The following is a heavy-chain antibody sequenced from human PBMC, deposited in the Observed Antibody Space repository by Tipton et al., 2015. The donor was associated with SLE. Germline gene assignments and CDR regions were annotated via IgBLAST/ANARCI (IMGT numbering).Heavy chain of an antibody. D-gene: IGHD2/OR15-2a*01. CDR1: GFTFSSFG. Sequence: SLRLSCVVSGFTFSSFGMTWVRQAPGKGLEWVSTIYRGDRTSYVDSVKGRFTISRDNAKNALYLQMNSLKPEDTAVYYCAKGLYLLDYWGQGTLVTVSS. CDR3: AKGLYLLDY. J-gene: IGHJ4*02. V-gene: IGHV3-23*03. CDR2: IYRGDRT.